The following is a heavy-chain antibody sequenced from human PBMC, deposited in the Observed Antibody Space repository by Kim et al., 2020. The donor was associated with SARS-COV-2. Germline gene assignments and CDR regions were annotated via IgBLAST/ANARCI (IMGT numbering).Heavy chain of an antibody. CDR3: ARAPYSSSWYYFDY. D-gene: IGHD6-13*01. CDR2: INHSGST. J-gene: IGHJ4*02. Sequence: SETLSLTCAVYGGSFSGYYWSWIRQPPGKGLEWIGEINHSGSTNYNPSLKSRVTISVDTSKNQFSLKLSSVTAADTAVYYCARAPYSSSWYYFDYWGQGTLVTVSS. CDR1: GGSFSGYY. V-gene: IGHV4-34*01.